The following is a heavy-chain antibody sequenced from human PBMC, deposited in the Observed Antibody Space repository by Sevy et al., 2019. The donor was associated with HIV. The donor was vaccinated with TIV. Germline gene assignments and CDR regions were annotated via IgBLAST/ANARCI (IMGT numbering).Heavy chain of an antibody. CDR2: IIPRLGLA. J-gene: IGHJ4*02. V-gene: IGHV1-69*10. D-gene: IGHD2-21*02. Sequence: ASVKVSCKASGGSLSNYGMNWVRQAPGQGLEWMGGIIPRLGLANYGQQFQGRFTITADESTRTMYMEVKSLKSEDTGVYYCASFRPCGGDCYFFDSWGQGTLVTVSS. CDR1: GGSLSNYG. CDR3: ASFRPCGGDCYFFDS.